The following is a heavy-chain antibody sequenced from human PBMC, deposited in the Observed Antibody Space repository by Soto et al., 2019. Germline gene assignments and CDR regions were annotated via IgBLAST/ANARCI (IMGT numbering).Heavy chain of an antibody. V-gene: IGHV3-53*01. D-gene: IGHD3-3*01. CDR1: GFTVSSNY. CDR3: ASNYDFWSGYYTAYGMDV. Sequence: PGGSLRLSCAASGFTVSSNYMSWVRHATGKGLEWVSVIYSGGSTYYADSVKGRFTISRDNSKNTLYLQMNSLRAEDTAVYYCASNYDFWSGYYTAYGMDVWGQGTTVTVSS. J-gene: IGHJ6*02. CDR2: IYSGGST.